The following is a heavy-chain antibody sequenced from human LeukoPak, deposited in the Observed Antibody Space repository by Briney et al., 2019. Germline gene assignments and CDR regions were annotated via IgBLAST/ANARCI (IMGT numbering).Heavy chain of an antibody. CDR1: GFTFSDYW. J-gene: IGHJ4*02. D-gene: IGHD3-3*02. V-gene: IGHV3-7*01. Sequence: GGSLRLSCIASGFTFSDYWVTWVRQTPGKGLEFVANINRDGSVKDYVDSVKGRFTIPRDNAKNSLYLQMTSLRVDDTAIYYCARDPGFSSFDYWGQGTLVTVSS. CDR3: ARDPGFSSFDY. CDR2: INRDGSVK.